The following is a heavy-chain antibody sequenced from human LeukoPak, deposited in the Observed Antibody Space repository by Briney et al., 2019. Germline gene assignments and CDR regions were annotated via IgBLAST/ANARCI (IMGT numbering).Heavy chain of an antibody. CDR1: GFTFSSYA. V-gene: IGHV3-23*01. CDR2: ISGGDGST. D-gene: IGHD3-10*01. J-gene: IGHJ4*02. Sequence: GGSLRLSCAASGFTFSSYAMSWVRQAPGKGLEWVSGISGGDGSTYYADSVKGRFTISRDNSKNTLNLQMNSLRAEDTAVYYCAKDYYGSGSYYFDYWGQGTLVTVSS. CDR3: AKDYYGSGSYYFDY.